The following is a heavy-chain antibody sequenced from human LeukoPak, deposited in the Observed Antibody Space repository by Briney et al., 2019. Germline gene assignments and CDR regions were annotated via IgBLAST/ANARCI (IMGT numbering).Heavy chain of an antibody. Sequence: GASVKVSRKASGYTFTSYDINWVRQATGQGLEWMGWMNPNSGNTGYAQKFQGRVTMTRNTSISTAYMELSSLRSEDTAVYYCAAPSPALRYFDWLPFDCWGQGTLVTVSS. CDR2: MNPNSGNT. CDR3: AAPSPALRYFDWLPFDC. J-gene: IGHJ4*02. CDR1: GYTFTSYD. V-gene: IGHV1-8*01. D-gene: IGHD3-9*01.